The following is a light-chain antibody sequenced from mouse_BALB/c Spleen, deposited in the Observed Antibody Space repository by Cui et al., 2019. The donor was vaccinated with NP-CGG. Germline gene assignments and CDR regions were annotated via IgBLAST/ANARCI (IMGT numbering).Light chain of an antibody. CDR1: TGAVTTSNY. CDR2: GTN. J-gene: IGLJ1*01. CDR3: ALWYSNHWV. V-gene: IGLV1*01. Sequence: QAVATQESVLTTSPGETVTLTCRSSTGAVTTSNYANWVQEKPDHLFTGLIGGTNNRAPGVPARFSGSLIGDKAALTITGAQTEDEAIYFCALWYSNHWVFGGGTKVTVL.